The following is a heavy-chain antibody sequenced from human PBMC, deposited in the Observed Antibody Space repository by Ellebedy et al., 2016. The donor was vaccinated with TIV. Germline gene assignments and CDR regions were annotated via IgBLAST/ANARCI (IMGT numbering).Heavy chain of an antibody. CDR3: AKHLMVSGMGPNIDS. CDR2: LNAGGAT. Sequence: GGSLRLSXTASGFTISNFAMSWVRQVPGKGLEWVSLLNAGGATFYANSVKGRFSISRDDSRNTLGLQMNSLRAEDSAVYYCAKHLMVSGMGPNIDSWGQGTLVTVSS. J-gene: IGHJ4*02. V-gene: IGHV3-23*01. D-gene: IGHD2-8*01. CDR1: GFTISNFA.